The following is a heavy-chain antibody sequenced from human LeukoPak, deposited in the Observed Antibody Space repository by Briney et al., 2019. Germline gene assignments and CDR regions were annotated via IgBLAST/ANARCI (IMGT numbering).Heavy chain of an antibody. CDR1: GGSISSYY. CDR3: ARGRSTSPLSYGMDV. CDR2: IYTSGST. J-gene: IGHJ6*02. Sequence: SETLSLTCTVFGGSISSYYWSWIRQPAGKGLEWIGRIYTSGSTNYNPSLKSRVTMSVDTSKNQFSLKLSSVTAADTAVYYCARGRSTSPLSYGMDVWGQGTTVTVSS. D-gene: IGHD2-2*01. V-gene: IGHV4-4*07.